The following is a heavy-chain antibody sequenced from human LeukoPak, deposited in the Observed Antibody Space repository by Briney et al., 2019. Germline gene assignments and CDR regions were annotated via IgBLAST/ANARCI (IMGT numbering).Heavy chain of an antibody. CDR3: ARGNGYCSSTSCPHWFDP. D-gene: IGHD2-2*01. J-gene: IGHJ5*02. CDR1: GGAFSGYY. V-gene: IGHV4-34*01. CDR2: INHSEYI. Sequence: SETLSLTXAVYGGAFSGYYWSWIRQPPGKGLEWIEEINHSEYINYNPSLKSRVTISVDTSKNQFSLKLSSVTAADTAVYYCARGNGYCSSTSCPHWFDPWGQGTLVTVSS.